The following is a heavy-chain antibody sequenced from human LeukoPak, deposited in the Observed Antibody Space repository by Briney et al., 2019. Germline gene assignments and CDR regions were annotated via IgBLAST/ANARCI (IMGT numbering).Heavy chain of an antibody. CDR3: ARDAQTYYDFWSGYSRYYYYMDV. V-gene: IGHV1-69*05. CDR2: IIPIFGTA. J-gene: IGHJ6*03. CDR1: GGTFSSYA. D-gene: IGHD3-3*01. Sequence: ASVKVSCKASGGTFSSYAISWVRQAPGQGLEWMGGIIPIFGTANYAQKFQGRVTITTDESTSTAYMELSSLRSEDTAVYYCARDAQTYYDFWSGYSRYYYYMDVRGKGTTVTVSS.